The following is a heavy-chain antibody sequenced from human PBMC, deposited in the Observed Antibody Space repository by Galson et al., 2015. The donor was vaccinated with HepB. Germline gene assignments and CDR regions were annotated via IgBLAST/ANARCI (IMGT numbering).Heavy chain of an antibody. CDR2: FDSEDGQT. V-gene: IGHV1-24*01. Sequence: SVKVSCKVFGYSLSEVSIHWVRQSPAKGLEWMGSFDSEDGQTFYSPNFQGRVSMTVHAPTDTAYLQLTSLRSDDTAVYFCATPTPGGACDVWGQGTRVTVSS. CDR1: GYSLSEVS. D-gene: IGHD3-10*01. CDR3: ATPTPGGACDV. J-gene: IGHJ3*01.